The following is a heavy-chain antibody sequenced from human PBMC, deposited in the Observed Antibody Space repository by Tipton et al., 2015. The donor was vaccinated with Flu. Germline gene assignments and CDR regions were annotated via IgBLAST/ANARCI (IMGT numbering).Heavy chain of an antibody. V-gene: IGHV3-33*06. D-gene: IGHD3-10*01. CDR3: AKDLYYDSGSYPDY. CDR2: IWYDGSKR. Sequence: SLRLSCAASGFTFNTYGMHWVRQAPGKGLEWVAVIWYDGSKRYYADSVKGRFTISRDNSKNTLYLQMNSLRAEDTAVYYCAKDLYYDSGSYPDYWGQGTLVTVSS. J-gene: IGHJ4*02. CDR1: GFTFNTYG.